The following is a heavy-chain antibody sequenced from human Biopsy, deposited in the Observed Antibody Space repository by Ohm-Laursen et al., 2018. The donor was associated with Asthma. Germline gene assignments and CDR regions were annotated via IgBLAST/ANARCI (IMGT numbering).Heavy chain of an antibody. Sequence: SLRLSCAAAGFTFSSFGMHWVRQAPGKGLEWVALISNDGSSKYYADSVKGRFTISRDISKNTLYLQMNSLRAEDTAVYYCARSDCGSGGYCYIPFYFWGQGTLVTVSS. CDR3: ARSDCGSGGYCYIPFYF. D-gene: IGHD2-21*02. V-gene: IGHV3-30*03. CDR1: GFTFSSFG. J-gene: IGHJ4*02. CDR2: ISNDGSSK.